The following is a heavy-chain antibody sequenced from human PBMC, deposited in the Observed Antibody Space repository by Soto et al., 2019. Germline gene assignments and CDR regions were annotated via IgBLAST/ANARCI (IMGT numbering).Heavy chain of an antibody. CDR2: INPNSGGT. CDR1: GYTFTGYY. J-gene: IGHJ4*02. CDR3: ARGRDSSGYWYY. D-gene: IGHD3-22*01. Sequence: ASVKVSCKASGYTFTGYYMHWVRQAPGQGLEWMGWINPNSGGTNYAQKFQGRVTTTRDTSISTAYMELSRLRSDDTAVYYCARGRDSSGYWYYWGQGTLVTVSS. V-gene: IGHV1-2*02.